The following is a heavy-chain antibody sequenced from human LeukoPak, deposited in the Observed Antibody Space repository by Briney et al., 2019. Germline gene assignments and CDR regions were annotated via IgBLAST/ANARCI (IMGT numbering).Heavy chain of an antibody. Sequence: SVKVSCKASGGTFSSYAISWVRQAPGQGLEWMGGIIPIFGTANYAQKFQGRVTITTDESTSTAYMDLSSLRSEDTAAYYCARDRGDGYYYYYMDVWGKGTTVTVSS. CDR1: GGTFSSYA. CDR3: ARDRGDGYYYYYMDV. CDR2: IIPIFGTA. J-gene: IGHJ6*03. V-gene: IGHV1-69*05. D-gene: IGHD4-17*01.